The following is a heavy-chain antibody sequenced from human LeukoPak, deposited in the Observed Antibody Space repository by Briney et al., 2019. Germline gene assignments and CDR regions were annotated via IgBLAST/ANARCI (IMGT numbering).Heavy chain of an antibody. CDR2: IYYSGST. V-gene: IGHV4-59*01. Sequence: SETLCLTCTASGGSISSYYWSWIRQPPGKGLEWIGYIYYSGSTNYNPSLKSRVAISVDTAKNPFFLKLSSVTAADTAVYYCASDCSGGSCYDYWGQGTLVTVSS. CDR3: ASDCSGGSCYDY. J-gene: IGHJ4*02. D-gene: IGHD2-15*01. CDR1: GGSISSYY.